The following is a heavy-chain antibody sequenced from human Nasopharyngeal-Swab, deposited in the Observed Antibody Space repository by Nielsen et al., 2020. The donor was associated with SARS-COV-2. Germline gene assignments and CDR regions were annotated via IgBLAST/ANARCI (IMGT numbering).Heavy chain of an antibody. D-gene: IGHD3-9*01. CDR3: ARVTGYYYYYMDV. V-gene: IGHV4-34*01. J-gene: IGHJ6*03. CDR2: INHSGST. Sequence: WIRQPPGKGLEWIGEINHSGSTNYNPSLKSRVTISVDTSKNQFSLKLSSVTAAYTAVYYCARVTGYYYYYMDVWGKGTTVTVSS.